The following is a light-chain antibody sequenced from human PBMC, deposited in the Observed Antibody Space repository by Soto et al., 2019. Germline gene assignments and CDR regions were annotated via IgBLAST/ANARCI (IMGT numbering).Light chain of an antibody. CDR1: QSVSSRY. Sequence: EIVLTQFPGTLSLSPGERATLSCRASQSVSSRYLGWYQQKPGQAPRLLMYVASNRATGIPDRFSGSGSGTDFTLTISRLEPEDVAVYYCQQYAGSPRTFGQGTKVEVK. J-gene: IGKJ1*01. V-gene: IGKV3-20*01. CDR2: VAS. CDR3: QQYAGSPRT.